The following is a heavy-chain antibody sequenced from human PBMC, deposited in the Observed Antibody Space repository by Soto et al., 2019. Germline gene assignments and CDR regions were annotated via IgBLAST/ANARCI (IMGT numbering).Heavy chain of an antibody. CDR2: INHSGST. CDR1: GASFGGYA. Sequence: SETLSLTCAVYGASFGGYAWSWIRQPPGKGLEWIGEINHSGSTNYNPSLKSRVTISVDKSKNQFSLKLNSVTAADTAVYYCARDHPNSDYWGQGTLVTVSS. V-gene: IGHV4-34*01. J-gene: IGHJ4*02. CDR3: ARDHPNSDY.